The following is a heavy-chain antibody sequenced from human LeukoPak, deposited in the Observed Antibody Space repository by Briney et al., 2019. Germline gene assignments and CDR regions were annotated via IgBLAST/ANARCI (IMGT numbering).Heavy chain of an antibody. CDR3: ARGISSGWYGAFDI. V-gene: IGHV4-4*07. J-gene: IGHJ3*02. CDR1: GGSISSYY. CDR2: IYTSGST. Sequence: SETLSLTCTVSGGSISSYYWSWIRRPAGKGLEWIGRIYTSGSTNYNPSPKSRVTMSVDTSKNQFSLKLSSVTAADTAVYYCARGISSGWYGAFDIWGQGTMVTVSS. D-gene: IGHD6-19*01.